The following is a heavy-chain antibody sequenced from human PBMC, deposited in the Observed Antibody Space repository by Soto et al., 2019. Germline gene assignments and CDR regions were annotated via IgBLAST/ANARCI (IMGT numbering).Heavy chain of an antibody. Sequence: QVTLKESGPVLVKPTETLTLTCTVSGFSLSNARMGVSWIRQPPGKALEWLAHIFSNDEKSYSTSLKSRLTIPKDTSKSQVVLTMTNMDPVDTATYYCARIHGRSTAMVLFFDYWGQGTLVTVSS. D-gene: IGHD5-18*01. CDR3: ARIHGRSTAMVLFFDY. CDR1: GFSLSNARMG. V-gene: IGHV2-26*01. CDR2: IFSNDEK. J-gene: IGHJ4*02.